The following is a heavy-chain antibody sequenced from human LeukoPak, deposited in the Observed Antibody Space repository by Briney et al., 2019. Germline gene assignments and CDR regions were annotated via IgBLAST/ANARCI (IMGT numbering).Heavy chain of an antibody. D-gene: IGHD4-17*01. V-gene: IGHV3-48*02. CDR3: ARGETAVTSYLHF. J-gene: IGHJ4*02. Sequence: PGGSLRLSCAASGFIFSSYSMNWVRRAPWKGLEWVAFISYRGDTMYYADSVRGRFTISRDNAMSSLYLQMNRLRDDDTAVYYCARGETAVTSYLHFWGQGTLVTVSS. CDR1: GFIFSSYS. CDR2: ISYRGDTM.